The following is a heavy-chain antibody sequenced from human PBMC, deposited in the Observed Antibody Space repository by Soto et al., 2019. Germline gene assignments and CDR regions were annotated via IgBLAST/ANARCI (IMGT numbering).Heavy chain of an antibody. CDR1: GFTFSSYS. J-gene: IGHJ4*02. V-gene: IGHV3-21*01. Sequence: EVQLVESGGGLVKPGGSLRLSCAASGFTFSSYSMNWVRQAPGKGLEWVSSISSSSSYIYYADSVKGRFTISRDNAKNSLYLQMNSLRAEDTAVYYCARVAGGYWNFDYWGQGTLVTVSS. CDR3: ARVAGGYWNFDY. CDR2: ISSSSSYI. D-gene: IGHD2-21*01.